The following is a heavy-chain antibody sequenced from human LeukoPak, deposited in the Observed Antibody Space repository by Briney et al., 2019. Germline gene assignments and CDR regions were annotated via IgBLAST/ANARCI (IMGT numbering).Heavy chain of an antibody. Sequence: GGSLRLSCAASGFTFSSYSMNWVRQAPGKGLEWVASISSSSSYIYYADSVKGRFTISRDNAKNSLYLQMNSLRAEDTAVYYCARDQGITMVRGDPYYYYGMDVWGQGTTVTVSS. CDR1: GFTFSSYS. D-gene: IGHD3-10*01. V-gene: IGHV3-21*01. CDR2: ISSSSSYI. J-gene: IGHJ6*02. CDR3: ARDQGITMVRGDPYYYYGMDV.